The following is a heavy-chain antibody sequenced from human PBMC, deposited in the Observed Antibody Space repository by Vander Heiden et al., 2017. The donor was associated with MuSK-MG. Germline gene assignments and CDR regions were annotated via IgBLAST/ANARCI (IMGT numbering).Heavy chain of an antibody. CDR1: GGSISSSSYY. Sequence: QLQLQESGPGLVKPSETLSLTCTVSGGSISSSSYYWGWIRQPPGKGLEWIGSIYYSGSTYYNPSLKSRVTISVDTSKNQFSLKLSSVTAADTAVYYCARWEDPDHIVVVPADPELGAFDIWGQGTMVTVSS. CDR2: IYYSGST. J-gene: IGHJ3*02. D-gene: IGHD2-2*01. V-gene: IGHV4-39*01. CDR3: ARWEDPDHIVVVPADPELGAFDI.